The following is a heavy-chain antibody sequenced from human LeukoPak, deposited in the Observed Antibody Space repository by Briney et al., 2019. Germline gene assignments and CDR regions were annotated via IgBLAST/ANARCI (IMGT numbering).Heavy chain of an antibody. CDR2: INHSGCT. Sequence: SETLSLTCAVYGGSFSGYYWSWIRQPPGKGLEWTGEINHSGCTNYSPSLKSRVTISVDTSKNQFSLKLSSVTAADTAVYYCARAYCSSTSCAPDYWGQGTLVTVSS. CDR1: GGSFSGYY. CDR3: ARAYCSSTSCAPDY. J-gene: IGHJ4*02. V-gene: IGHV4-34*01. D-gene: IGHD2-2*01.